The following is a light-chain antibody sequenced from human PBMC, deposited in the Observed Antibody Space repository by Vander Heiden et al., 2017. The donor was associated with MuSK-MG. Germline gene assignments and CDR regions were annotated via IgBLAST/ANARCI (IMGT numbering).Light chain of an antibody. CDR3: QQDNGHSWT. CDR1: QNVSPW. J-gene: IGKJ1*01. V-gene: IGKV1-5*03. CDR2: RAS. Sequence: DIQMTQSPSILSASVGDRVIITCRASQNVSPWLAWYQQKPGKAPKVLLYRASTLESGVPSRFSGSGFGTEFTLTISSLQPDDFATYYCQQDNGHSWTFGQGTKVEVK.